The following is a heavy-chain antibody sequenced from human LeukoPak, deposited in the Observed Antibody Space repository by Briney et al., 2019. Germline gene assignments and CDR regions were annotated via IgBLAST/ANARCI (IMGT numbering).Heavy chain of an antibody. V-gene: IGHV1-18*01. CDR3: ARDGLRLFYDILTGYQKTNWFDP. D-gene: IGHD3-9*01. CDR2: ISAYNGNT. Sequence: ASVKVSCMASGYSFTSYGITWVRQALGQGLEWVGWISAYNGNTDYAQKFQGRVTMTTDTSTSTAYMELRSLRFDDTAVYYCARDGLRLFYDILTGYQKTNWFDPWGQGTLVTVSS. J-gene: IGHJ5*02. CDR1: GYSFTSYG.